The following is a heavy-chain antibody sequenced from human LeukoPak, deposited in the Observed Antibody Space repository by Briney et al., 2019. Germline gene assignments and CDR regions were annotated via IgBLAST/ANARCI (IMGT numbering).Heavy chain of an antibody. J-gene: IGHJ4*02. CDR2: ISSSSSTI. D-gene: IGHD6-6*01. Sequence: LPGGSLRLSCAASGFTFSSYSMNWVRQAPGRGLEWVSYISSSSSTIYYADSVKGRFTISRDNAKNSLYLQMNSLRAEDTAVYYCARLLPGYSSSSNDFDYWGQGTLVTVSS. CDR3: ARLLPGYSSSSNDFDY. CDR1: GFTFSSYS. V-gene: IGHV3-48*04.